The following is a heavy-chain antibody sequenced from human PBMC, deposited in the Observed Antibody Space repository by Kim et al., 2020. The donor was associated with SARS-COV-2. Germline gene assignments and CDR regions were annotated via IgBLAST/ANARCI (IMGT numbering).Heavy chain of an antibody. D-gene: IGHD3-22*01. V-gene: IGHV4-34*01. Sequence: KSRVTISVDTSKNQFSLKLSAVTAADTAVYYCARGGNYYDSSGYYVPFDYWGQGTLVTVSA. CDR3: ARGGNYYDSSGYYVPFDY. J-gene: IGHJ4*02.